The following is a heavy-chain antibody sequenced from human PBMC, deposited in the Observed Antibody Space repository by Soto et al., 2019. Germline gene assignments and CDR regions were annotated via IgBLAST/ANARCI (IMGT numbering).Heavy chain of an antibody. CDR2: IYYSGST. J-gene: IGHJ4*02. D-gene: IGHD3-10*01. CDR3: ARYYGGHSSY. Sequence: SETLSLTCTGSGGSISSYYWSWIRQPPGKGLEWIGYIYYSGSTNYNPSLKSRVTISVDTSKNQFSLKLSSVTAADTAVYYCARYYGGHSSYCAQGTLVPVSS. V-gene: IGHV4-59*08. CDR1: GGSISSYY.